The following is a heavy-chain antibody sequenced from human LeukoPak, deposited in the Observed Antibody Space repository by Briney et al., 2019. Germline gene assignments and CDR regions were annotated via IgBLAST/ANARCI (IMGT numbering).Heavy chain of an antibody. Sequence: GGSLRLSCAASGFTFSNYWMHWVRQAPGKGLVWVARINGDGSSTTYADSVKGRFTISRDNAKNALYLQMYSLRVEDTASYYCVRDRPSYYYFDYWGQGTLVTASS. D-gene: IGHD2-8*01. CDR3: VRDRPSYYYFDY. V-gene: IGHV3-74*03. CDR2: INGDGSST. J-gene: IGHJ4*02. CDR1: GFTFSNYW.